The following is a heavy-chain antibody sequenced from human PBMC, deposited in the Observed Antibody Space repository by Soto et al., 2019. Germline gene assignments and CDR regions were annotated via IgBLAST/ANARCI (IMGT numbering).Heavy chain of an antibody. CDR2: IYATGTT. D-gene: IGHD1-1*01. CDR3: VRDGTKTLRDWFDP. V-gene: IGHV4-4*07. Sequence: SETLSLTCTVSGVSISGFYWSWIRKSAGKGLEWIGRIYATGTTDYNPSLKSRVMMSVDTSKKQFSLKLRSVTAADTAVYYCVRDGTKTLRDWFDPRGQGISVTVSS. CDR1: GVSISGFY. J-gene: IGHJ5*02.